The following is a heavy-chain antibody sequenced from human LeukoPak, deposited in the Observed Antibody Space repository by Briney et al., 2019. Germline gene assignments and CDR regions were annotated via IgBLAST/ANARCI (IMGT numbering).Heavy chain of an antibody. D-gene: IGHD3-3*01. CDR3: ARRRGDFWSDYYAFDS. J-gene: IGHJ4*02. CDR2: VYYDGNT. Sequence: SETLSLTCTVSGGSISSYYWSWIRQPPGMGLEWIAYVYYDGNTRYNPSLTSRVTISLDTSKNQFSLKLSSVTAADTAVYYCARRRGDFWSDYYAFDSWGQGTLVTISS. CDR1: GGSISSYY. V-gene: IGHV4-59*08.